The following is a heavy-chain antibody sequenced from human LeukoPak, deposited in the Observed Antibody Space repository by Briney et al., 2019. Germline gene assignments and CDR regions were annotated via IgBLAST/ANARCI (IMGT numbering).Heavy chain of an antibody. V-gene: IGHV1-46*01. D-gene: IGHD1-26*01. CDR3: ARGVYSGSYVAMDV. CDR1: GYTLTNYY. J-gene: IGHJ6*02. CDR2: INPSGGST. Sequence: ASLNVSCKASGYTLTNYYMHWVRQAPAQGLEWMEIINPSGGSTGYEQKFQGRVTLTRDTSTNTLYMELSSLRSEDTAVYYCARGVYSGSYVAMDVWGQGATVTVSS.